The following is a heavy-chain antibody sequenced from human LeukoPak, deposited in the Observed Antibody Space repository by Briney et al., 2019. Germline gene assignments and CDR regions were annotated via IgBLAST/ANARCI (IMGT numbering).Heavy chain of an antibody. CDR1: GGSFSGYY. V-gene: IGHV4-34*01. J-gene: IGHJ5*02. Sequence: SETLSLTCALYGGSFSGYYWSWIRQPPGKGLEWIWEINHSGSTNYNPSLKSRVTISVDTSKNQFSLKLSSVTAADTAVYYCARGYWFDPWGQGTLVTVSS. CDR3: ARGYWFDP. CDR2: INHSGST.